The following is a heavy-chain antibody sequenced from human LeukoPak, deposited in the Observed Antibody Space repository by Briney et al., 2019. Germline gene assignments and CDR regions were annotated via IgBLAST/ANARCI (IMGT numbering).Heavy chain of an antibody. CDR3: ARQFSSSWYNPSYYYYYMDV. V-gene: IGHV4-39*01. Sequence: SETLSLTCTVSGGSISSSSYYWGWIRPPPGKGLEWIGSIYYSGSTYYNPSLKSRVTISVDTSKNQFSLKRSSVTAADAAVYYCARQFSSSWYNPSYYYYYMDVWGKGTPVTVSS. D-gene: IGHD6-13*01. CDR2: IYYSGST. J-gene: IGHJ6*03. CDR1: GGSISSSSYY.